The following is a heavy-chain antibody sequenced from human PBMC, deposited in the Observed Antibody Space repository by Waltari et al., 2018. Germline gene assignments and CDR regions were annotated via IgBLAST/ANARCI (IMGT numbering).Heavy chain of an antibody. CDR1: DYSIGSGYY. D-gene: IGHD2-8*01. Sequence: QVQLQESGPALVRPSETLSLTCVVSDYSIGSGYYWGWIRQAPGKGLEWVATIYNEGNPYYNPSLKTRVAISMDTSENQFSLQLRSVTATDTAMYYCARLALGYCTSPRCRQNESWGQGILVTVSS. CDR2: IYNEGNP. J-gene: IGHJ5*02. CDR3: ARLALGYCTSPRCRQNES. V-gene: IGHV4-38-2*01.